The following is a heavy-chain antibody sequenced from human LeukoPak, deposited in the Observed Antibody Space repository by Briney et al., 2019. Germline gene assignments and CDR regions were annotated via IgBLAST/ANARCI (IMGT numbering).Heavy chain of an antibody. Sequence: SGTLSLTCGVSGGPISSTNWWSWVRQPPGQGLEWIGEISLSGVTNYNPSLKSRVTMSLDRSKNHLSLTLTSVTAADTAVYYCSRESGAFSPFGYWGQGTLVTVSS. CDR1: GGPISSTNW. V-gene: IGHV4-4*02. J-gene: IGHJ4*02. CDR3: SRESGAFSPFGY. D-gene: IGHD1-26*01. CDR2: ISLSGVT.